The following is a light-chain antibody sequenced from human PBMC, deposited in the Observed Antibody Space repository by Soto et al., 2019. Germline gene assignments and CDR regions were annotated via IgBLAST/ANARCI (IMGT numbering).Light chain of an antibody. J-gene: IGLJ3*02. Sequence: QSALTQPASVSGSPGQSITISCTGTSSDVGGYNYVSWYQQHPGKAPKLMIYEVSNRPSGVSNRFSGSKSGNTASLTISGLQAEDEADYYCSSYTSSSTQVFGGGTQLT. CDR1: SSDVGGYNY. CDR2: EVS. V-gene: IGLV2-14*01. CDR3: SSYTSSSTQV.